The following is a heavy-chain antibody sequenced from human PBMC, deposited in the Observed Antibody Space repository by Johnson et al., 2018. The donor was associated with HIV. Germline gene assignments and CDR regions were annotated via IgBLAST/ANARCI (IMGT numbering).Heavy chain of an antibody. CDR1: VFTFSSYG. Sequence: VQLVESGGGVVQPGGSLRLSCAASVFTFSSYGMHWVRQAPGKGLEWVAFIRYDGSNKYYSDSVKGRFTISRDNSKNTLYLQMNSLRAEDTAVYYCAKDHQDYGGNSDAFDIWGQGTMVTVSS. D-gene: IGHD4-23*01. CDR2: IRYDGSNK. J-gene: IGHJ3*02. V-gene: IGHV3-30*02. CDR3: AKDHQDYGGNSDAFDI.